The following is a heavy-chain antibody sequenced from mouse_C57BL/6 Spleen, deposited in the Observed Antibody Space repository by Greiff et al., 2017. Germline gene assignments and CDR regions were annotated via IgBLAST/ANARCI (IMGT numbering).Heavy chain of an antibody. CDR2: ISSGSSTI. V-gene: IGHV5-17*01. Sequence: EVNLVESGGGLVKPGGSLKLSCAASGFTFSDSGMHWVRQAPEKGLEWVAYISSGSSTIYYADTVKGRFTISRDNAKNTLFLQMTSLRSEDTAMYYCARNYYGSSYVALFDYWGQGTTLTVSS. CDR1: GFTFSDSG. J-gene: IGHJ2*01. CDR3: ARNYYGSSYVALFDY. D-gene: IGHD1-1*01.